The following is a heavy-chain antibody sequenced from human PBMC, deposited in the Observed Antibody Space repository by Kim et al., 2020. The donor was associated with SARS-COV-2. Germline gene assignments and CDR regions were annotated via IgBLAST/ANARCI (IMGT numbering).Heavy chain of an antibody. V-gene: IGHV4-39*01. D-gene: IGHD2-8*01. J-gene: IGHJ4*02. CDR2: IYYSGST. CDR3: ATPGFRYCTNGVCSKDDRPLRD. CDR1: GGSISSSSYY. Sequence: SETLSLTCTVSGGSISSSSYYWGWIRQPPGKGLEWIGSIYYSGSTYYNPSLKSRVTISVDTSKNQFSLKLSSVTAADTAVYYCATPGFRYCTNGVCSKDDRPLRDWGQGTLVTVSS.